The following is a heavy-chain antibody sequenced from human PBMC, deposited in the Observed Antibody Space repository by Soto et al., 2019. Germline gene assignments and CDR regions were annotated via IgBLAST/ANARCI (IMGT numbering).Heavy chain of an antibody. D-gene: IGHD3-10*01. Sequence: EVQLVESGGGLVKPGGSLRLSCAASGFTFSIYSMNWVRQAPGKGLEWLSSISSSSSYIYYADSVKGRFTISRDNAKNSLYLQMNSLRAEDTAVYYCAGPGGLVRGLTLPHYFDYWGQGTLVTVSS. CDR3: AGPGGLVRGLTLPHYFDY. CDR1: GFTFSIYS. J-gene: IGHJ4*02. CDR2: ISSSSSYI. V-gene: IGHV3-21*01.